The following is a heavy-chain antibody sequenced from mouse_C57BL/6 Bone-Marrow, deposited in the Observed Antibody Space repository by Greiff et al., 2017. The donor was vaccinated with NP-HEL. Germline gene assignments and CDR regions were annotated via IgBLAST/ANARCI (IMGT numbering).Heavy chain of an antibody. CDR1: GFSFNTYA. CDR2: IRSKSNNYAT. D-gene: IGHD4-1*01. CDR3: VSQLTLYYYAMDY. Sequence: EVQLVESGGGLVQPKGSLKLSCAASGFSFNTYAMNWVRQAPGKGLEWVARIRSKSNNYATYYADSVKDRFTISRDDSESMLYLQMNNLKTEDTAMYYCVSQLTLYYYAMDYWGQGTSVTVSS. V-gene: IGHV10-1*01. J-gene: IGHJ4*01.